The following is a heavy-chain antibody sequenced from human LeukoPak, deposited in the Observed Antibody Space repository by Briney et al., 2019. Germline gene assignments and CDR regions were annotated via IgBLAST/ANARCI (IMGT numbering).Heavy chain of an antibody. CDR2: IYHSGST. Sequence: PSQTLSLTCTVSGGSISSGGYYWSWIRQPPGKGLEWIGYIYHSGSTYYNPSLKSRVTISVDRSKNQFPLKLTSVTAADTAVYYCARSGSYWPEYFQHWGQGTLVTVSS. V-gene: IGHV4-30-2*01. D-gene: IGHD1-26*01. CDR1: GGSISSGGYY. J-gene: IGHJ1*01. CDR3: ARSGSYWPEYFQH.